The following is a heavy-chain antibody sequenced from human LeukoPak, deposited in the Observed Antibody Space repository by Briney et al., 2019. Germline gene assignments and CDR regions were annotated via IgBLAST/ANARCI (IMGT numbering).Heavy chain of an antibody. D-gene: IGHD6-6*01. V-gene: IGHV4-39*07. CDR1: GGSISSSRYY. Sequence: PSETLSLTCTVSGGSISSSRYYWGWIRQPPGKGLEWIGRIYYSGSTYYNPSLKSRVTISVDTSKNQFSLKLSSVTAADTAVYYCARESYSSSSGSGYYYYYMDVWGKGTTVTVSS. CDR3: ARESYSSSSGSGYYYYYMDV. J-gene: IGHJ6*03. CDR2: IYYSGST.